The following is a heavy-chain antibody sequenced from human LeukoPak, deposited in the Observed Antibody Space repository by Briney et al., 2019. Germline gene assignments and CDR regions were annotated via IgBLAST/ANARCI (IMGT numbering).Heavy chain of an antibody. CDR3: ARDQDGPNCYMDV. Sequence: GGSLRLSCAASGFPFSTYWMVWVRRAPGKGLVWVSRIKSDGTGGTYADCVRGRFTMSRDNAVNTLFLQMNSLRAEDTAVYYCARDQDGPNCYMDVWGKGTTVTVSS. D-gene: IGHD2-21*01. J-gene: IGHJ6*04. CDR2: IKSDGTGG. CDR1: GFPFSTYW. V-gene: IGHV3-74*01.